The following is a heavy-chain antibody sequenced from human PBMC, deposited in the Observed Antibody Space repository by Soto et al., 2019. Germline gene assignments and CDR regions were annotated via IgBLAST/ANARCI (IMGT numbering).Heavy chain of an antibody. CDR1: GFTFSSYA. Sequence: EVQLLESGGGLVQPGGSLRLSCAASGFTFSSYAMSWVRQAPGKGLEWVSAISGSGGSTYYADSVKGRFTISRDNSKNPLYLQMNSLRAEDTAVYYCAKGYDSSGWPGGLDYWGQGTLVTVSS. CDR2: ISGSGGST. D-gene: IGHD3-22*01. CDR3: AKGYDSSGWPGGLDY. V-gene: IGHV3-23*01. J-gene: IGHJ4*02.